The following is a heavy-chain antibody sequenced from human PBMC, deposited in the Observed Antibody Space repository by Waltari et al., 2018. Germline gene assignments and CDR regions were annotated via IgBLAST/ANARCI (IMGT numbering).Heavy chain of an antibody. J-gene: IGHJ4*02. CDR3: ARRSTSNWYFDY. D-gene: IGHD2-2*01. Sequence: QLQLPESGPGLVTPSETLSLTCTVSGGSISSSSYFWGWFRQPPGKGLAWIGSIYYSGSTYYNPSLKSRVTISVDTSKNQFSLKLSSVTAADTAVYYCARRSTSNWYFDYWGQGTLVTVSS. V-gene: IGHV4-39*01. CDR1: GGSISSSSYF. CDR2: IYYSGST.